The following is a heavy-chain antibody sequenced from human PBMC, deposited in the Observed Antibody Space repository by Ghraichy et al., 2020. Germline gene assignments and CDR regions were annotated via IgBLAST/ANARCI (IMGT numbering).Heavy chain of an antibody. CDR1: GGSFSGYY. D-gene: IGHD4-17*01. CDR2: IKLSGST. J-gene: IGHJ4*02. Sequence: GSLRLSCTVYGGSFSGYYWSWLRQPPGKGLEWIGEIKLSGSTSYSPSLRSRVTISVDTSKNQFSLKLTSVTAADTAMYYCARGLSYGDYVVAFGYWGQGTLLTVP. V-gene: IGHV4-34*01. CDR3: ARGLSYGDYVVAFGY.